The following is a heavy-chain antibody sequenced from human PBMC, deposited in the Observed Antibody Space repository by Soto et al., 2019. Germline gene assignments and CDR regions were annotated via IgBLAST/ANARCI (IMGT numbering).Heavy chain of an antibody. D-gene: IGHD4-4*01. Sequence: QVQLVQSGAEMKEPGSSVKVSCKTSGGTFSSSAISWLRQAPGQGLEWMGGIIPLFRTPDYAQKFQGRVTIAAAESTSTAYMELSSLRSEDTAVYYCARDNDRLQLGGDYCYSVDVWGQGTTITVSS. CDR2: IIPLFRTP. V-gene: IGHV1-69*12. J-gene: IGHJ6*02. CDR1: GGTFSSSA. CDR3: ARDNDRLQLGGDYCYSVDV.